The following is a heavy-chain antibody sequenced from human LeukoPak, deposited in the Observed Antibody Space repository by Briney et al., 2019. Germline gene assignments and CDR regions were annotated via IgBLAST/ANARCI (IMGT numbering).Heavy chain of an antibody. D-gene: IGHD2-21*02. Sequence: SGGSLRLSCAASGFTFSSYSMNWVRQAPGKGLEWVSSIGSSSSYIYYADSVKGRFTISRDNAKNSLYLQMNSLRAEDTAVYYCARPPAYCGGDCYPSPWGQGTLVTVSS. CDR2: IGSSSSYI. CDR3: ARPPAYCGGDCYPSP. V-gene: IGHV3-21*01. CDR1: GFTFSSYS. J-gene: IGHJ4*02.